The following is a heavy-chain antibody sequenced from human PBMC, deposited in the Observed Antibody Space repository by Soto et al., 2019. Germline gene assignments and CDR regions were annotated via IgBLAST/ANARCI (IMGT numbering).Heavy chain of an antibody. Sequence: SETLSLTCTVSGGSISSYYWSWIRQPPGKGLEWIGYIYYSGSTNYNPSLKSRVTISVDTSKNQFSLKLCSVTAADTAVYYCAREVYGSGSYISYWGQGTLVTVS. CDR1: GGSISSYY. CDR3: AREVYGSGSYISY. J-gene: IGHJ4*02. D-gene: IGHD3-10*01. CDR2: IYYSGST. V-gene: IGHV4-59*01.